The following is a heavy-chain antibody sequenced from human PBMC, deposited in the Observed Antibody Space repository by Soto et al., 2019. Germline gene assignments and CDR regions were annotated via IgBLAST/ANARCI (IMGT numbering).Heavy chain of an antibody. CDR1: GFTFRNSE. CDR3: ASEALCGADCYFFEY. V-gene: IGHV3-48*03. Sequence: PXVSLRLSCAGSGFTFRNSEMFWVRQAPGKGLEWVSKINYSGSNIYYSKSVKGRFTISRDNAKNSLYLQMNSLTDEDTAIYFCASEALCGADCYFFEYWGPGTLVTVSS. CDR2: INYSGSNI. J-gene: IGHJ4*02. D-gene: IGHD2-21*02.